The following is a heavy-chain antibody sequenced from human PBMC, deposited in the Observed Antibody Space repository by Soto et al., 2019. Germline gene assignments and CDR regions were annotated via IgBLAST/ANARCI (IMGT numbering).Heavy chain of an antibody. J-gene: IGHJ4*02. V-gene: IGHV1-8*01. D-gene: IGHD3-10*01. Sequence: QVQLVQSGAEVKKPGASVKVSCKASGYTFTSYDINWVRQATGQGLEWMGWMNPNSGNTGYAQKFEGRVTMTRNTSISTAYMELSSLRSEDTAVYYCARVGNPYGSGSYSVDYWGQGTLVTVSS. CDR3: ARVGNPYGSGSYSVDY. CDR1: GYTFTSYD. CDR2: MNPNSGNT.